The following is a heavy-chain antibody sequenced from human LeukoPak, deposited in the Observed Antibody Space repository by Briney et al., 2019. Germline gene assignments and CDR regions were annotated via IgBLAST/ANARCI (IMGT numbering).Heavy chain of an antibody. CDR1: GYTFTMYD. V-gene: IGHV1-8*01. Sequence: ASVRVSYKASGYTFTMYDINGVRQATGQGGEGMGLMNPTSGNTGYAQKFQGRVTMTRNTSISTAYMELSSLRSEDTAVYYCARGMVRGVIKLVYWGQGTLVTVSS. J-gene: IGHJ4*02. CDR2: MNPTSGNT. CDR3: ARGMVRGVIKLVY. D-gene: IGHD3-10*01.